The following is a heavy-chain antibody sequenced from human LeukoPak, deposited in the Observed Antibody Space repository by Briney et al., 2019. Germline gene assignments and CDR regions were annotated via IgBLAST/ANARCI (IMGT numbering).Heavy chain of an antibody. J-gene: IGHJ5*02. D-gene: IGHD3-10*01. Sequence: SETLSLTCAVYGGSFSGYYWSWIRQPPGKGLEWIGEINHSGSTNYNPSLESRVTMSVDTSKNQFFLNLRSVTAADTAVYYCARGFMVREIRRRTGFDPWGRGPLVPVSS. CDR3: ARGFMVREIRRRTGFDP. CDR1: GGSFSGYY. CDR2: INHSGST. V-gene: IGHV4-34*01.